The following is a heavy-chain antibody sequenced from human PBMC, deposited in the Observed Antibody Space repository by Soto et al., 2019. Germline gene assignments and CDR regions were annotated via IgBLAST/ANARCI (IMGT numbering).Heavy chain of an antibody. CDR1: GFSFSTYS. V-gene: IGHV3-48*02. Sequence: QDWGSLRLSCAASGFSFSTYSMNWVRQAPGKGLEWVSYISSSSSTIYYADSVKGRFTISRDNAKNSLYLQMNSLRDEDTAVYYCARPYYDILTGHYNGLDYWGQGILVTVSS. CDR2: ISSSSSTI. D-gene: IGHD3-9*01. CDR3: ARPYYDILTGHYNGLDY. J-gene: IGHJ4*02.